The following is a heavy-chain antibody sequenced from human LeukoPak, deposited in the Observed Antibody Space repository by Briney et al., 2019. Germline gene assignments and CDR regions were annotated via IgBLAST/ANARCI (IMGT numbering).Heavy chain of an antibody. CDR2: VRVNGRST. D-gene: IGHD1-14*01. CDR3: AKPGEPSNYYFDY. V-gene: IGHV3-23*01. J-gene: IGHJ4*02. Sequence: GGSLRLSCAASGFTFSSYAMSWVRQAPGMGLEWVSTVRVNGRSTYYADSVKGRFTISRDNSKNTLYLQMNSLRAEDTALYYCAKPGEPSNYYFDYWGQGALVTVSS. CDR1: GFTFSSYA.